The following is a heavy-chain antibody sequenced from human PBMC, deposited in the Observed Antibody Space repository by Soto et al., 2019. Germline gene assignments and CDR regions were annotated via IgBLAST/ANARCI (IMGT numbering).Heavy chain of an antibody. CDR2: ISVFGETA. CDR1: GFTFGDYA. D-gene: IGHD3-3*01. J-gene: IGHJ5*02. CDR3: AKLNPPRATPYYAFDP. V-gene: IGHV3-23*01. Sequence: GGSLRLSCAASGFTFGDYAMTWVRQAPGKGLEWVSTISVFGETAYYAESVKGRFTISRDNSKNTVYLEMNSLRAEDTALYYCAKLNPPRATPYYAFDPWGQGTLVTVSS.